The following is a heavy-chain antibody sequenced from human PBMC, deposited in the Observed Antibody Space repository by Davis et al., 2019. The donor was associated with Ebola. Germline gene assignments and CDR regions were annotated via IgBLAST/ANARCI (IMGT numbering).Heavy chain of an antibody. J-gene: IGHJ6*02. CDR1: GGSISSYY. Sequence: PSETLSLTCTVSGGSISSYYWSWIRQPPGKGLEWIGYIYYSGSTNYNPSLKSRVTISVDTSKNQFSLKLSSVTAADTAVYYCARDLIAAAGKYYYYYGMDVWGQGTTVTVSS. V-gene: IGHV4-59*01. CDR3: ARDLIAAAGKYYYYYGMDV. CDR2: IYYSGST. D-gene: IGHD6-13*01.